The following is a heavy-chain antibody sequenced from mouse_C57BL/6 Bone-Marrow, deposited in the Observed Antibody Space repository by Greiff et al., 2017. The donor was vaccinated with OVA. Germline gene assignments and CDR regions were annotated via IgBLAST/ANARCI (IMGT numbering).Heavy chain of an antibody. D-gene: IGHD2-3*01. CDR3: DGYYY. Sequence: QVQLQQPGAELVKPGASVKLSCKASGYTFTSYWMQWVKQRPGQGLEWIGEIDPSDSYTNYNQKFKGKATLTVDTSSSTAYMQLSSLTSEDSAVYYCDGYYYWGQGTTLTVSS. J-gene: IGHJ2*01. V-gene: IGHV1-50*01. CDR1: GYTFTSYW. CDR2: IDPSDSYT.